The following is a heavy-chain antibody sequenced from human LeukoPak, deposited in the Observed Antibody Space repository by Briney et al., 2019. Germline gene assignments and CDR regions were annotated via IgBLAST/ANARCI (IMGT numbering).Heavy chain of an antibody. CDR3: ARVGGFSYEDWFDP. V-gene: IGHV5-51*01. J-gene: IGHJ5*02. CDR1: GYSFTSYW. Sequence: GESLKISCKGSGYSFTSYWIGWVRQMPGKGLEWMGVIYPADSDTRYSPSFEGQVTISADKSISTAYLKWPSLKASDTAMYYCARVGGFSYEDWFDPWGQGTLVTVSS. D-gene: IGHD5-18*01. CDR2: IYPADSDT.